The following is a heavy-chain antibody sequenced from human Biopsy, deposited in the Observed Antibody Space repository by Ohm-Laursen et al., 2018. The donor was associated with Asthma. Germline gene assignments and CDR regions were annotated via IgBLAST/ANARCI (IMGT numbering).Heavy chain of an antibody. D-gene: IGHD3-3*01. V-gene: IGHV3-30*18. CDR1: GFVFRSHA. Sequence: LRLSCAASGFVFRSHAMHWVRQAPGKGLEWVAVVSYDGGVAHYADSMKGRFTISRDNAKSTLYLQMNRLRTDDTAVYYCAKRRGYSDLTDFDHWGQGTLVTVSS. CDR2: VSYDGGVA. CDR3: AKRRGYSDLTDFDH. J-gene: IGHJ4*02.